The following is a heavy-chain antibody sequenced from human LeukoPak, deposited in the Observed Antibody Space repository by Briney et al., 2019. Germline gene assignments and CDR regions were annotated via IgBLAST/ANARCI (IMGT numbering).Heavy chain of an antibody. D-gene: IGHD6-19*01. CDR3: ARENSSGFDP. J-gene: IGHJ5*02. CDR2: IYYSGST. Sequence: KPSETLSLTCTVSGGSISSSSYYWGWIRQPPGKGLEWIGSIYYSGSTNYNPSLKSRVTISVDTSKNQFALKLSSVTAADTAVYYCARENSSGFDPWGQGTLVTVCS. V-gene: IGHV4-39*06. CDR1: GGSISSSSYY.